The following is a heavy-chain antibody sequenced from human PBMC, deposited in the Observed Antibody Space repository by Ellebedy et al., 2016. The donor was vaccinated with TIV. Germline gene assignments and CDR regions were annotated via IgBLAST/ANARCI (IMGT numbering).Heavy chain of an antibody. V-gene: IGHV3-23*01. Sequence: GGSLRLSXAASGFSFGDYGMSWARQAPGKGLEWVSMISARGDSPAYADSVKGRFTISKDHSKNTLYLQMNSLRAEDTAVYYCARPHYYGSGSYYKSYYFDYWGQGTLVTVSS. D-gene: IGHD3-10*01. J-gene: IGHJ4*02. CDR2: ISARGDSP. CDR3: ARPHYYGSGSYYKSYYFDY. CDR1: GFSFGDYG.